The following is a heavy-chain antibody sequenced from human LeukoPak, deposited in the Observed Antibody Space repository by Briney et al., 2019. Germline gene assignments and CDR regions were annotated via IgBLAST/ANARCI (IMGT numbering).Heavy chain of an antibody. CDR2: IIPIFGTA. CDR1: GGTFSSYA. Sequence: SVKVSCKASGGTFSSYAISWVRQAPGQGLEWMGGIIPIFGTANYAQKFQGRVTITADKSTSTAYMELSSLRSEDTAVYYCARDLGPNDYGDFGDYRGQGTLVTVSP. D-gene: IGHD4-17*01. J-gene: IGHJ4*02. V-gene: IGHV1-69*06. CDR3: ARDLGPNDYGDFGDY.